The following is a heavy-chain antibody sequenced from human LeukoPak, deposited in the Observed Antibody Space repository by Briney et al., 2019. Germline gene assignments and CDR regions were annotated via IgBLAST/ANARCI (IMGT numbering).Heavy chain of an antibody. J-gene: IGHJ1*01. Sequence: PGGSLRLSCAASGFTFDDYGMHWVRQAPGKGLEWVSGISWNSGSIGYADSVKGRFTISRDNAKNSLYLQMNSLRAEDTALYYCAKDKGSITMVRGVTFLFQHWGQGTLVTVSS. D-gene: IGHD3-10*01. V-gene: IGHV3-9*01. CDR2: ISWNSGSI. CDR1: GFTFDDYG. CDR3: AKDKGSITMVRGVTFLFQH.